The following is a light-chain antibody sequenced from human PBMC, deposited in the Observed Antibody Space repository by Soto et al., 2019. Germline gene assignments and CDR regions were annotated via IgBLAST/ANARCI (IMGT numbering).Light chain of an antibody. Sequence: DIQMTQSPSSLSASVGDRVTITCRASQSVSTFVNWYQQKPGKAPKLLISAASSLRSGVPSRFSGSGSGTDFTLTISSLQPEDFASYYCQQSYSTPQITFGQGTRLEIK. CDR3: QQSYSTPQIT. CDR2: AAS. V-gene: IGKV1-39*01. J-gene: IGKJ5*01. CDR1: QSVSTF.